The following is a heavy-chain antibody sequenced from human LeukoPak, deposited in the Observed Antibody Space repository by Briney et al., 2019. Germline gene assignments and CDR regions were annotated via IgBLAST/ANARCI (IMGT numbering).Heavy chain of an antibody. CDR2: IKQDGSEK. D-gene: IGHD3-3*01. CDR3: AREREEGTIFGVVIMDYYYYYGMDV. CDR1: GFTFSSYW. V-gene: IGHV3-7*01. J-gene: IGHJ6*02. Sequence: TGGSLRLSCAASGFTFSSYWMSWVRQAPGKGLEWVANIKQDGSEKYYVDSVKGRFTISRDNAKNSLYLQMNSLRAEDTAVYYCAREREEGTIFGVVIMDYYYYYGMDVWGQGTTVTVSS.